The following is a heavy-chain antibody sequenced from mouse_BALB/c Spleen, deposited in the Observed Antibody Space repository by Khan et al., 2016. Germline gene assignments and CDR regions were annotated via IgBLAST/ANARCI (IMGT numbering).Heavy chain of an antibody. D-gene: IGHD2-4*01. Sequence: VQLQQSGAELVKPGASVKLSCTASGFNIRDTFIHWVKQRPEQGLEWIGRIDPANDDTKYDPKFQGKATITADTSSNTAYLQLRSLTSEDTAVYYCARSYYDSWFVYWGQGTLVTVSA. CDR3: ARSYYDSWFVY. CDR2: IDPANDDT. J-gene: IGHJ3*01. V-gene: IGHV14-3*02. CDR1: GFNIRDTF.